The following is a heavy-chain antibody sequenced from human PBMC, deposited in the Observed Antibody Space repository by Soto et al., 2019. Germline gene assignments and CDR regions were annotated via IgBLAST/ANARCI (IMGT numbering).Heavy chain of an antibody. CDR3: ARGVGSGTYYNQYNWFDP. CDR2: INTYNGNT. Sequence: ASVKLSCKASGYTFTNYGSSWVRQAPGQGLEWMGWINTYNGNTNHAQKLQGRVTMTTDTSTSTAYMELRSLRSDDTAAYYCARGVGSGTYYNQYNWFDPWGQGTLVTVSS. J-gene: IGHJ5*02. V-gene: IGHV1-18*01. CDR1: GYTFTNYG. D-gene: IGHD3-10*01.